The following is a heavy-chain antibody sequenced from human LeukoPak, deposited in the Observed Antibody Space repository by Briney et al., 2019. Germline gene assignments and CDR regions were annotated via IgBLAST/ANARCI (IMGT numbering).Heavy chain of an antibody. CDR2: ISYDGSNK. CDR1: GXTFSSYG. J-gene: IGHJ4*02. Sequence: PGGSLRLSCAASGXTFSSYGMHWVRQAPGKGLEWVAVISYDGSNKYYADSVKGRFTISRDNSKNTLYLQMNSLRAEDTAVYYCAKASQRIRPPDYWGQGTLVTVSS. D-gene: IGHD1-1*01. CDR3: AKASQRIRPPDY. V-gene: IGHV3-30*18.